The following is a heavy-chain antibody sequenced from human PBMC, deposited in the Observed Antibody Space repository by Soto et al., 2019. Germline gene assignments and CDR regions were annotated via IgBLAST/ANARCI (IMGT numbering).Heavy chain of an antibody. CDR2: INPSGGST. Sequence: GASVKVSCKASGYTFTSYYMHWVRQAPGQGLEWMGIINPSGGSTSYAQKFQGRVTMTRDTSTSTVYMELRSLRSDDTAVYYCAATYYDFWSGYLFARYPEDYYMDVWGKGTTVTVSS. CDR3: AATYYDFWSGYLFARYPEDYYMDV. CDR1: GYTFTSYY. V-gene: IGHV1-46*01. D-gene: IGHD3-3*01. J-gene: IGHJ6*03.